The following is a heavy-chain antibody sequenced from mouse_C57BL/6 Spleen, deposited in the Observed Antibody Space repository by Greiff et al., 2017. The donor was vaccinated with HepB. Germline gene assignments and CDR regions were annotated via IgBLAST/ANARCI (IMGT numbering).Heavy chain of an antibody. J-gene: IGHJ4*01. CDR2: IDPEIGDT. D-gene: IGHD3-1*01. Sequence: VQLKQSGAELVRPGASVKLSCTASGFNIKDDYMHWVKQRPEQGLEWIGWIDPEIGDTEYASKFQGKATITADTSSNTAYLQLSSLTSEDTAVYYCTTLGMDYWGQGTSVTVSS. CDR1: GFNIKDDY. V-gene: IGHV14-4*01. CDR3: TTLGMDY.